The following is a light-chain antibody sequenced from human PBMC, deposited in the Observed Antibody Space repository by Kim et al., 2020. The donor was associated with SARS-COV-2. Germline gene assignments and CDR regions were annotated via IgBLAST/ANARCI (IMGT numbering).Light chain of an antibody. CDR3: QTWATGIRV. CDR1: SAHSNYA. CDR2: VDNDGRH. V-gene: IGLV4-69*01. Sequence: ASVKLTCTLSSAHSNYAIAWHQQQPEKGPRYLMKVDNDGRHIKGDGIPDRFSGSSSGAERYLIISSLQSEDEADYYCQTWATGIRVFGGGTKLTVL. J-gene: IGLJ2*01.